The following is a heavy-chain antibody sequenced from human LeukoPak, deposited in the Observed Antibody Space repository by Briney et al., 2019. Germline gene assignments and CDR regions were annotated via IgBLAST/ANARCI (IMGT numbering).Heavy chain of an antibody. J-gene: IGHJ3*02. D-gene: IGHD5-18*01. CDR1: GFTFNDYD. V-gene: IGHV3-13*01. CDR3: ARLRGYSYGGNGFDI. Sequence: GGSLRLSCAASGFTFNDYDMHWVREITGKGLEWVSGIGTAHDAHYAGSLKGRFTIIRESATNSVYLQMNSLRDGDTAVYYCARLRGYSYGGNGFDIWGQGTMVTVSS. CDR2: IGTAHDA.